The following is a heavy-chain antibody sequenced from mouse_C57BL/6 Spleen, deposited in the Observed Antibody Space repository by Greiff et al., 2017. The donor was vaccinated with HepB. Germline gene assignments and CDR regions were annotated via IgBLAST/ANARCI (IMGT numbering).Heavy chain of an antibody. CDR1: GYTFTSYT. D-gene: IGHD4-1*01. Sequence: VKLVESGAELARPGASVKMSCKASGYTFTSYTMHWVKQRPGQGLEWIGYINPSSGYTKYNQKFKDKATLTADKSSSTAYMQLSSLTSEDSAVYYCARNWDGYFDYWGQGTTLTVSS. J-gene: IGHJ2*01. CDR2: INPSSGYT. V-gene: IGHV1-4*01. CDR3: ARNWDGYFDY.